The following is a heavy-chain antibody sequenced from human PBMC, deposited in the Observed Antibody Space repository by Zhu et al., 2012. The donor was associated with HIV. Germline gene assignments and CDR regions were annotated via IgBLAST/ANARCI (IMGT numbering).Heavy chain of an antibody. CDR2: VFYTGTT. CDR3: ARLRDTSGYYYPFDY. V-gene: IGHV4-59*11. J-gene: IGHJ4*02. CDR1: GGSTNSHY. Sequence: QVQLQESGPGLVKPSETLSLTCSVSGGSTNSHYWNWIRQPPGKGLEWIGYVFYTGTTNYNPSLKSRVTISLDMSKNQFSLKLTSVTAADTAVYHCARLRDTSGYYYPFDYWGQGSLVTVSS. D-gene: IGHD3-22*01.